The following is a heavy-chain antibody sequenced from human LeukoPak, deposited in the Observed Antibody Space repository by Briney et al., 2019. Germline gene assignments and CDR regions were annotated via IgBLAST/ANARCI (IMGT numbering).Heavy chain of an antibody. Sequence: GGSLRLSCAGSGFSFSSYGMHWVRQAPGKGLEWMAFIRSDGSNKYYADSVKGRFTISRDNAKNTLYLQMNSLRTEDTALYYCAKGSASVEYYMDVWGKGTTVTVSS. D-gene: IGHD2-2*01. V-gene: IGHV3-30*02. CDR2: IRSDGSNK. CDR3: AKGSASVEYYMDV. J-gene: IGHJ6*03. CDR1: GFSFSSYG.